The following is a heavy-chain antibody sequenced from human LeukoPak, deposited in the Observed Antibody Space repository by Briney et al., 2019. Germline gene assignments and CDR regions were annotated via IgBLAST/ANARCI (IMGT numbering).Heavy chain of an antibody. CDR3: ATSPRYSSGYFDY. D-gene: IGHD6-19*01. CDR1: GYTFTNFW. V-gene: IGHV5-51*01. CDR2: IFPDDSDT. Sequence: GESLKISCKASGYTFTNFWIGWVRQMPGKGLEWMGIIFPDDSDTAYSPSFQGQVTISADKSISTAYLQWSSLKASDTAMYYCATSPRYSSGYFDYWGQGTLVTVSS. J-gene: IGHJ4*02.